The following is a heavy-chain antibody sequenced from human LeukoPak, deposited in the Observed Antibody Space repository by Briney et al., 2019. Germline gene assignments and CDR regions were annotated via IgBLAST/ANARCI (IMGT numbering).Heavy chain of an antibody. Sequence: PGGSLRLSCAASGFTFSSYWMTWVRQAPGKGLEWVANIKRDGSEKHYVDSVKGRFTITRDNAKNSLYLQMNSLRAEDTAVYYCARDAGYGYDRFDYWGQGTLVTVSS. D-gene: IGHD5-18*01. CDR1: GFTFSSYW. V-gene: IGHV3-7*01. J-gene: IGHJ4*02. CDR2: IKRDGSEK. CDR3: ARDAGYGYDRFDY.